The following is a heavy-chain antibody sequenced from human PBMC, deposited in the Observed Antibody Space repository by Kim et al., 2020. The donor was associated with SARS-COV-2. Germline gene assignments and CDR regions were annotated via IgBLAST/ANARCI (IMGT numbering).Heavy chain of an antibody. CDR3: ARSFGYYDSSGYYVY. CDR1: GFTFSSYA. V-gene: IGHV3-30*04. CDR2: ISYDGSNK. D-gene: IGHD3-22*01. Sequence: GGSLRLSCAASGFTFSSYAMHWVRQAPGKGLEWVAVISYDGSNKYYADSVKGRFTISRDNSKNTLYLQMNSLRAEDTAVYYCARSFGYYDSSGYYVYWG. J-gene: IGHJ4*01.